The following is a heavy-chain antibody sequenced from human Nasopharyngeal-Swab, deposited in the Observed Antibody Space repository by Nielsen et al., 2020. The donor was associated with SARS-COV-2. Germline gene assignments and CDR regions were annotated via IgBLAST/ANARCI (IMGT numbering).Heavy chain of an antibody. CDR3: ARARGRGYSYSWDYYYYMDV. V-gene: IGHV1-18*01. J-gene: IGHJ6*03. D-gene: IGHD5-18*01. CDR1: GYTFTSYG. CDR2: ISAYNGNT. Sequence: ASVKVSCKASGYTFTSYGMSWVRQAPGQGLEWMGWISAYNGNTNYAQKLQGRVTMTTDTSTSTAYMELRSLRSDDTAVYYCARARGRGYSYSWDYYYYMDVWGKGTTVTVSS.